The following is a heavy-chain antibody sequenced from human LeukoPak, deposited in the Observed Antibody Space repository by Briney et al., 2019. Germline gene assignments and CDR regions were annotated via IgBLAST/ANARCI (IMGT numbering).Heavy chain of an antibody. CDR2: ISAYNGNT. CDR1: GYTFTSYG. Sequence: GASVKVSCKASGYTFTSYGISWVRQAPGQGLEWMGWISAYNGNTNYAQKLQGRVTMTTDTSTSTAYMELRSLRSDDTAVYYCAREFDYYDDSGYSEDLWGQGTLVTVSS. CDR3: AREFDYYDDSGYSEDL. J-gene: IGHJ5*02. V-gene: IGHV1-18*01. D-gene: IGHD3-22*01.